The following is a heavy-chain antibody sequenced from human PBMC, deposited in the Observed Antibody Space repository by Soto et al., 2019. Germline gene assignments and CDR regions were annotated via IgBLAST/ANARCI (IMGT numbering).Heavy chain of an antibody. CDR1: GYTFTAYD. D-gene: IGHD2-15*01. V-gene: IGHV1-24*01. CDR3: ATGVIGRGWYFDY. J-gene: IGHJ4*02. Sequence: ASVKVSCKASGYTFTAYDINWVRQAPGRGLEWMGGIDPEDGETIYAQKFQGRVTMTEDTSTDTAYMELSSLRSEDTAVYYCATGVIGRGWYFDYWGQGTLVTVSS. CDR2: IDPEDGET.